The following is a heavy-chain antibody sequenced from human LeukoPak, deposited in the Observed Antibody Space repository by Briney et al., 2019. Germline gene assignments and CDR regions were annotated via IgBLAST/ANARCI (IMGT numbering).Heavy chain of an antibody. V-gene: IGHV3-30*18. CDR1: GFTFSSYA. Sequence: AGGSLRLSCAVSGFTFSSYAVHWVRQAPGKGLEWVAVISFDGSNKYYADSVKGRFTISRDNSKNTLYLQMNSLRADDTAVYYCAKATAISGSQRTWGFDYWGQGTLVIVSS. CDR3: AKATAISGSQRTWGFDY. J-gene: IGHJ4*02. CDR2: ISFDGSNK. D-gene: IGHD2-21*02.